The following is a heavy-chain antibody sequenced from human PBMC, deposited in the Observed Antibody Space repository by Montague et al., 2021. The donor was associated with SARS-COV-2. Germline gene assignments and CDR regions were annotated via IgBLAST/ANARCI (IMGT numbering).Heavy chain of an antibody. J-gene: IGHJ6*02. CDR2: IYYSGST. Sequence: SXTLSLTCTVSGGSISNYYWSWIRQPPGRGLEWIGYIYYSGSTDYSPSLKSQVTISLDTSKNQFSLKVTSVTAADTAVYYCARGGGYYNYGLDVWGPGTTVTVSS. CDR1: GGSISNYY. CDR3: ARGGGYYNYGLDV. D-gene: IGHD3-22*01. V-gene: IGHV4-59*01.